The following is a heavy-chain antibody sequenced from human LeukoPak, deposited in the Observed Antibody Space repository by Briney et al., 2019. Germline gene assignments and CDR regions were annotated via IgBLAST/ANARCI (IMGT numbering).Heavy chain of an antibody. CDR2: IIPLFGPT. D-gene: IGHD2-21*02. Sequence: ASVKVSCKTSGGTFINYTISWVRQAPGRGLEWMGGIIPLFGPTNYAQRFQGRVTITADESTNTVFMDLSSLTSEDTAMYYCAEDCGADCRHAFDVWGQGTVVTVSS. J-gene: IGHJ3*01. CDR1: GGTFINYT. CDR3: AEDCGADCRHAFDV. V-gene: IGHV1-69*13.